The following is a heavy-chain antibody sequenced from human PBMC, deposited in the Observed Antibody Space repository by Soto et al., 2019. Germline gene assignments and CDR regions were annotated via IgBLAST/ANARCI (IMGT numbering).Heavy chain of an antibody. V-gene: IGHV3-23*01. CDR2: ISDSGGRT. D-gene: IGHD2-15*01. J-gene: IGHJ4*02. CDR1: GFTFSSYA. CDR3: ARGYCSGGSCYRALLDY. Sequence: EVQLLESGGDLVQPGESLRLSCAASGFTFSSYAMSWVRQAPGKGLEWVSTISDSGGRTYYADSGKGRFTISRDNSKNTLFLQMNSLRAEDTAVYYCARGYCSGGSCYRALLDYWGQGTLVTVSS.